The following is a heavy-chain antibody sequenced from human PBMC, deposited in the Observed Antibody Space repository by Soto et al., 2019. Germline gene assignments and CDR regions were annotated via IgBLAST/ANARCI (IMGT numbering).Heavy chain of an antibody. CDR2: IWYDGSNK. V-gene: IGHV3-33*01. D-gene: IGHD1-7*01. CDR3: ARGYGITGTKALDY. Sequence: GSLRLSCAASGFTFSSYGMHWVRQAPGKGLEWVAVIWYDGSNKYYADSVKGRFTISRDNSKNTLYLQMSSLRAEDTAVYYCARGYGITGTKALDYWGQGTLVTVSS. CDR1: GFTFSSYG. J-gene: IGHJ4*02.